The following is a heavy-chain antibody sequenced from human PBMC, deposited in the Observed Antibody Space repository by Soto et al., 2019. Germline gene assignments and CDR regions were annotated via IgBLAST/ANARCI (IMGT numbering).Heavy chain of an antibody. D-gene: IGHD3-9*01. Sequence: QVQLVQSGAEVKKPGASVKVSCKASGYTFISYGISWVRQAPGQGLEWMGWISAYNGNRNYAQKVQGRVTMTTDTSTSTAYMELRSLRSDDTAVYYCARMNYDILTGSNWFDPWGQGTLVTVSS. CDR3: ARMNYDILTGSNWFDP. CDR2: ISAYNGNR. CDR1: GYTFISYG. J-gene: IGHJ5*02. V-gene: IGHV1-18*01.